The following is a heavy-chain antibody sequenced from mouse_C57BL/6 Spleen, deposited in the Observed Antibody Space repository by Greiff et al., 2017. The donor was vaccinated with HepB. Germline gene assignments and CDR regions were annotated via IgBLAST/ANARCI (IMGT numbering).Heavy chain of an antibody. V-gene: IGHV5-9-1*02. CDR2: ISSGGDYI. CDR3: TRALLIYAMDY. Sequence: EVQVVESGEGLVKPGGSLKLSCAASGFTFSSYAMSWVRQTPEKRLEWVAYISSGGDYIYYADTVKGRFTISRDNARNTLYLQMSSLKSEDTAMYYCTRALLIYAMDYWGQGTSVTVSS. CDR1: GFTFSSYA. J-gene: IGHJ4*01.